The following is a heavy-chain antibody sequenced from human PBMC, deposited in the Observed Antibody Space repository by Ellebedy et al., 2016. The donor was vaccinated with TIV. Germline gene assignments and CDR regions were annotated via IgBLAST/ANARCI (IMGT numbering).Heavy chain of an antibody. CDR1: GGSFSGYY. D-gene: IGHD5-12*01. V-gene: IGHV4-34*01. Sequence: MPSETLSLTCAVYGGSFSGYYWSWIRQPPGKGLEWIGEINHSGSTNYNPSLKSRVTISVDTSKNQFSLKLSSVTAADTAVYYCARGMDIVAPDWGMDVWGQGTTVTVSS. CDR3: ARGMDIVAPDWGMDV. J-gene: IGHJ6*02. CDR2: INHSGST.